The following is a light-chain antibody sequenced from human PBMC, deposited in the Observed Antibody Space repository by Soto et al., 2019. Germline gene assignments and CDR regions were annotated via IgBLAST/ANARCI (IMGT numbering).Light chain of an antibody. Sequence: EIVMTQSPVTRSVSPGGKAILSCRASQSVSSSYLAWYQQKPGQAPRLLIYGASSRATGIPARFSGSGSGTDFTLTISSLEPEDFAVYYCQQRDIWPWTFGQGTKVDIK. CDR3: QQRDIWPWT. V-gene: IGKV3D-20*02. CDR2: GAS. J-gene: IGKJ1*01. CDR1: QSVSSSY.